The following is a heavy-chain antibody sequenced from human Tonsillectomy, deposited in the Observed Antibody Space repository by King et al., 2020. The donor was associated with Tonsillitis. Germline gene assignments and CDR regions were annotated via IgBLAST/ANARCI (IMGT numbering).Heavy chain of an antibody. J-gene: IGHJ4*02. D-gene: IGHD1-1*01. Sequence: VQLVESGGGLVQAGGSLRLFCEASGFTFSNYAMSWVRQSLGKGLEWVSGISGSGGRTYYADSVKGRFTISRDSSKNTRYLEMNSLRAEDTAVYYCAKSGPGTLYSFDFWGQGTLVPVSS. CDR1: GFTFSNYA. CDR3: AKSGPGTLYSFDF. CDR2: ISGSGGRT. V-gene: IGHV3-23*04.